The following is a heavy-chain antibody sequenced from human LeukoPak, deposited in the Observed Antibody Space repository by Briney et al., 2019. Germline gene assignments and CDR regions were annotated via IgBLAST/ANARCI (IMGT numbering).Heavy chain of an antibody. J-gene: IGHJ4*02. CDR1: GFTVSSSF. D-gene: IGHD2-2*01. V-gene: IGHV3-53*01. Sequence: LGGSLRLSCAASGFTVSSSFIYWVRRAPGKGLEWVSFIHRDDKTYYADSVKGRFTMSRDSSKNTLYLQMNSLGADDTAVYYCAREVISTPSYFDYWGQGILVTVSS. CDR2: IHRDDKT. CDR3: AREVISTPSYFDY.